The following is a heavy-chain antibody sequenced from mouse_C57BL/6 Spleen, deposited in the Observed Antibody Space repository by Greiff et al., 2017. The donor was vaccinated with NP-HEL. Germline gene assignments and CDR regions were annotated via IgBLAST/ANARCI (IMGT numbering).Heavy chain of an antibody. CDR1: GYTFTSYT. CDR2: INPSSGYT. Sequence: VQLQESGAELARPGASVKMSCKASGYTFTSYTMHWVKQRPGQGLEWIGYINPSSGYTKYNQKFKDKATLTADKSSSTAYMQLSSLTSEDSAVYYCARGIYDGYYGAMDYWGQGTSVTVSS. D-gene: IGHD2-3*01. CDR3: ARGIYDGYYGAMDY. V-gene: IGHV1-4*01. J-gene: IGHJ4*01.